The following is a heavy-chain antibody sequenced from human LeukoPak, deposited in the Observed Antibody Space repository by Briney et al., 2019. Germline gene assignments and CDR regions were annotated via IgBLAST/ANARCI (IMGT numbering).Heavy chain of an antibody. Sequence: PGGSLRLSCAASGFTFSSYAMTWVRQAPGKGLEWVARISWNSDHDYITYADSVKGRFTVSRESAKNSLYLQMNGLRPGDMALYYCARGRGADDAFDIWGQGTMVTVSS. V-gene: IGHV3-9*03. CDR2: ISWNSDHDYI. J-gene: IGHJ3*02. CDR3: ARGRGADDAFDI. CDR1: GFTFSSYA. D-gene: IGHD3-10*01.